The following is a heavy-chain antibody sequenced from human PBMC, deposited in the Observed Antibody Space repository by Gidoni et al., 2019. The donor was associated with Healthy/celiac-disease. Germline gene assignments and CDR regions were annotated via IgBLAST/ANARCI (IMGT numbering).Heavy chain of an antibody. Sequence: EVQPVESGGGLVQPGRPLSLSCTASGFTFGYYAMSWFRQAPGKGLEWVGFIRSKAYGGTTEYAASVKGRFTISRDDSKSIAYLQMNSLKTEDTAVYYCTRNTGYSSGWYNYWGQGTLVTVSS. V-gene: IGHV3-49*03. J-gene: IGHJ4*02. CDR3: TRNTGYSSGWYNY. CDR2: IRSKAYGGTT. D-gene: IGHD6-19*01. CDR1: GFTFGYYA.